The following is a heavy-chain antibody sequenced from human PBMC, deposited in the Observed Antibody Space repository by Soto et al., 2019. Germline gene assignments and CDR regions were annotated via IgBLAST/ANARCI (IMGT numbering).Heavy chain of an antibody. Sequence: DVQLLESGGHLVQPGGSLRLSCAASGFTFSSYAMSWVRQAPGKGLEWVSSVSAGGDMTYYADSVKGRFTISRDNARNSLYLQMNSLTADDTAMYYCARLPYSAYNRHFDYWGQGTLVTVSS. D-gene: IGHD4-4*01. V-gene: IGHV3-23*01. J-gene: IGHJ4*02. CDR2: VSAGGDMT. CDR3: ARLPYSAYNRHFDY. CDR1: GFTFSSYA.